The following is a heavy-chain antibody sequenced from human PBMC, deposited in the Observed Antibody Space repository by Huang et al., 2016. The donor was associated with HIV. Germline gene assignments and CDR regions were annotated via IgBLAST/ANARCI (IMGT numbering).Heavy chain of an antibody. V-gene: IGHV4-39*01. CDR3: ASQHIGAAATWF. Sequence: QLQLQESGPGQVKPSETLSLTCTVSGDFISSTNYYWGWIRQSPGKGREWVGSFYQSGNTNYNPSLKSRVTLSVDTSRNQFSLRLNSVTAADTAVYYCASQHIGAAATWFWGRGTQVAVSS. CDR2: FYQSGNT. CDR1: GDFISSTNYY. J-gene: IGHJ4*02. D-gene: IGHD6-13*01.